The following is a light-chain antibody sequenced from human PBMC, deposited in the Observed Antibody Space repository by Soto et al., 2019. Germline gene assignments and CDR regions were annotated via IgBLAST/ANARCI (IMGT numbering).Light chain of an antibody. J-gene: IGLJ2*01. CDR2: GVS. Sequence: QSALTQPASVSGSPGQSITISCPGTSSDVGAYDYVSWYQQHPGKPPKLILYGVSDRPSGISDRFSGSKSGSTASLTISGLQPEDEADYHCSSYTGSYTLVVFGGGTKLTVL. V-gene: IGLV2-14*03. CDR3: SSYTGSYTLVV. CDR1: SSDVGAYDY.